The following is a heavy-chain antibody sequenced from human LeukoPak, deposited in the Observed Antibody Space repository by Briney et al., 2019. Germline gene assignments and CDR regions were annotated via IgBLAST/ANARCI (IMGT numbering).Heavy chain of an antibody. J-gene: IGHJ6*03. V-gene: IGHV3-23*01. CDR1: GFSLSTYA. D-gene: IGHD2-15*01. CDR2: ISGSGDKT. Sequence: QAGGSLRLSRAASGFSLSTYALSWVRQAPGGGLEWVAAISGSGDKTYHADSVKGRFTISKDNSENRLSLQMDSLRAEDTAVYFCAKDTTAWWYHRAYMNVWGKGTTVTVSS. CDR3: AKDTTAWWYHRAYMNV.